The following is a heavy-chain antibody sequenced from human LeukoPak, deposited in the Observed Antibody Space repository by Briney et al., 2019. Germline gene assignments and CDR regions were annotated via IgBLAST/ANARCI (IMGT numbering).Heavy chain of an antibody. J-gene: IGHJ4*02. CDR1: GFTFSNYW. CDR3: AREWYSSSWYHRCFLDY. CDR2: ISTDGSST. Sequence: GGSLRLSCAASGFTFSNYWMHWVRQAPGKGLVWVSRISTDGSSTTYADSVKGRFTISGDNAKNTLYLEMSSLRAEDTAVYYCAREWYSSSWYHRCFLDYWGQGTLVTVSS. V-gene: IGHV3-74*03. D-gene: IGHD6-13*01.